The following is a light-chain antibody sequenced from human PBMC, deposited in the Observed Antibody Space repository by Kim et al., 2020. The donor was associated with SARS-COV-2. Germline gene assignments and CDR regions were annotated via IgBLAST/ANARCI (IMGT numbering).Light chain of an antibody. CDR3: QVWDSSSDHPV. CDR2: YDS. CDR1: NIGSKS. J-gene: IGLJ3*02. Sequence: SYELTQPPSVSVAPGKTARITCGGNNIGSKSVHWYQQKPGQAPVLVIYYDSDRPSGLPERFSGSNSGNTATLTNSRVEAGDEADYYCQVWDSSSDHPVFG. V-gene: IGLV3-21*04.